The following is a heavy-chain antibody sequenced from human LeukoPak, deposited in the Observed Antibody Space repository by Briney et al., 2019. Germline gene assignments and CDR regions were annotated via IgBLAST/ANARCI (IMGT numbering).Heavy chain of an antibody. J-gene: IGHJ4*02. CDR2: IYSDGST. Sequence: PGGSLRLSCAASGVTVSSNYMSWVRQAPGKGLEWVSEIYSDGSTYYAASVKGRFSISRDNSKNTVYLQMNSLRAEDTAVYYCAKDVVWGSYRYSDYWGQGTLVTVSS. CDR3: AKDVVWGSYRYSDY. CDR1: GVTVSSNY. D-gene: IGHD3-16*02. V-gene: IGHV3-53*01.